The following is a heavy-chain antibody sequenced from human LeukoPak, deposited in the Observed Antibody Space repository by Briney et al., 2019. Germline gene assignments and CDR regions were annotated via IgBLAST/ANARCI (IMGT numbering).Heavy chain of an antibody. J-gene: IGHJ4*02. CDR2: ISGSGDNT. CDR3: AKGSYYDSSGSFYFDY. D-gene: IGHD3-22*01. CDR1: GFTFSSYA. V-gene: IGHV3-23*01. Sequence: QPGGSLRLSCAASGFTFSSYAMSWVRQAPGKGLEWVSGISGSGDNTYCADSVKGRFTISRDNSKNTLYVQVNSLGTEDTAAYYCAKGSYYDSSGSFYFDYWGQGTLVTVSS.